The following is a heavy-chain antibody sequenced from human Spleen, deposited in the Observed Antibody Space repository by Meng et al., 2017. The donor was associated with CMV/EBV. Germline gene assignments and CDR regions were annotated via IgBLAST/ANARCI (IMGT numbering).Heavy chain of an antibody. CDR2: VYDSGTT. J-gene: IGHJ4*02. D-gene: IGHD3-10*01. CDR1: GGSLNSDVYY. V-gene: IGHV4-30-4*08. Sequence: CTVSGGSLNSDVYYWSWIRQPPGKGLEWIGYVYDSGTTYYNPSLESRLYISMDTSKNQFSLRLTSVTAADTAVYYCARGNYFGSGSYSAYYFDFWGQGTLVTVSS. CDR3: ARGNYFGSGSYSAYYFDF.